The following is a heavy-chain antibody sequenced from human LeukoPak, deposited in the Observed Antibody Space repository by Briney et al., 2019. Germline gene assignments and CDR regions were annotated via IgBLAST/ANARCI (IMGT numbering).Heavy chain of an antibody. Sequence: PSETLSLTCAVYGGSFSGYYWSWIRQPPGKGLEWIGEINHSGSTNYNPSLKSRVTISVDTSKNQFSLKLSSVTAADTAVYYCATLRNLYHPFDYWGQGTLVTVSS. V-gene: IGHV4-34*01. D-gene: IGHD1-14*01. J-gene: IGHJ4*02. CDR1: GGSFSGYY. CDR2: INHSGST. CDR3: ATLRNLYHPFDY.